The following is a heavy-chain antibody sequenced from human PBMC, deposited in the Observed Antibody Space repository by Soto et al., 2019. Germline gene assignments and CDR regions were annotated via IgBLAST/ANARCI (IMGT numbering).Heavy chain of an antibody. D-gene: IGHD2-2*02. CDR2: IIPILGIA. V-gene: IGHV1-69*02. CDR3: AMEYCSSTSCYMDY. J-gene: IGHJ4*02. CDR1: GDTFSSYT. Sequence: QVQLVQSGAEVKKPGSSVKVSCKASGDTFSSYTIIWVRQAPGQGLEWMGRIIPILGIANYAQKFQGRVTITADKATSTAYMELSSLRSEDTAVYYCAMEYCSSTSCYMDYWGQGTLVTVSS.